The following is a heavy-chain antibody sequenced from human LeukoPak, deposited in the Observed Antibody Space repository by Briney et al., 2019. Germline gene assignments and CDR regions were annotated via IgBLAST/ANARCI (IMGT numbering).Heavy chain of an antibody. CDR3: ASTPLGELTIFGVVESYAFDI. V-gene: IGHV4-4*09. J-gene: IGHJ3*02. Sequence: NPSETLSLTCSVSGGSISSYYWSWILQPPGKGLEWLAFIYTDGSTNYNPSLKSRVTISVDTSKNQFSLKLSSVTAADTAVYYCASTPLGELTIFGVVESYAFDIWGQGTMVTVSS. CDR1: GGSISSYY. D-gene: IGHD3-3*01. CDR2: IYTDGST.